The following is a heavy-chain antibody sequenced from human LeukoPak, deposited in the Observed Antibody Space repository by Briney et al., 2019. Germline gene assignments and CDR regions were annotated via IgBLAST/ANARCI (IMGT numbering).Heavy chain of an antibody. Sequence: AQTLSLTCTVSGFSISSGGYCWDWIRQRPGKGLESIVYIYYSGSTYYNPSLKRRLTISVDTTNNHFSLKLSSVTAEDPAVYYSARPRQKGGSGSHSTLSYFAQWGQGTLVTVSS. CDR3: ARPRQKGGSGSHSTLSYFAQ. J-gene: IGHJ4*02. V-gene: IGHV4-31*03. D-gene: IGHD3-10*01. CDR2: IYYSGST. CDR1: GFSISSGGYC.